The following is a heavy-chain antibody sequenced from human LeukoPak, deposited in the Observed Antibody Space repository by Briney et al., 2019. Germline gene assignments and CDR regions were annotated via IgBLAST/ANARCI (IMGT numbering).Heavy chain of an antibody. CDR3: AREGPYYFDH. Sequence: GGSLRLSCAASGFTFSSYAMHWVRQAPGKGLEWVAVISYDGSNKYYADSVKGRFTISRDNSKNTLYLQMSSLRAEDTAVYYCAREGPYYFDHWGQGTLVTVSS. J-gene: IGHJ4*02. CDR2: ISYDGSNK. CDR1: GFTFSSYA. V-gene: IGHV3-30-3*01.